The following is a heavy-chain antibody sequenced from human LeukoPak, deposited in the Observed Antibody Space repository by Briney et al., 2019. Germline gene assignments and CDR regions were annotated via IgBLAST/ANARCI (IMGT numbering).Heavy chain of an antibody. CDR3: AKRVSGTTFY. CDR1: GFTFSSYV. Sequence: GGSLRLSCAASGFTFSSYVMSWVRQAPGKGLEWVSAISGSGATTYYADSVKGRFTIPRDNSKNTLYLHMNSLRAEDTAVYYCAKRVSGTTFYWGQGTLVTVSS. D-gene: IGHD1-1*01. V-gene: IGHV3-23*01. J-gene: IGHJ4*02. CDR2: ISGSGATT.